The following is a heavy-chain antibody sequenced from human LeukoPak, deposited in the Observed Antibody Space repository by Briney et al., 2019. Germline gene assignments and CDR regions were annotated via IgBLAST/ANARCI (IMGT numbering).Heavy chain of an antibody. CDR1: GFTFNTYW. D-gene: IGHD1-1*01. CDR2: INSDGSIV. CDR3: SRGRNWDDGDY. J-gene: IGHJ4*02. V-gene: IGHV3-74*01. Sequence: PGGSLRLSCAASGFTFNTYWMYWVRQAPGKGLVWVSHINSDGSIVNYGDSVKGRFTISRDNAKNTLHLQMNSLRADDTALYFCSRGRNWDDGDYWGQGTLVTVSS.